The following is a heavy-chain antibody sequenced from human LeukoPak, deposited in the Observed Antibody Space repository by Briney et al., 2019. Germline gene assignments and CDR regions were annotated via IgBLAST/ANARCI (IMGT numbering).Heavy chain of an antibody. CDR3: ASLEPGTAVAAY. CDR1: GFTFSDYY. V-gene: IGHV3-11*01. Sequence: GGSRRLSCAASGFTFSDYYMSWMRQAPGKGLEWVSYISSSGSTIYYADSVKGRFTISRDNAENSLYLQMNSLRAEDTAVYYCASLEPGTAVAAYWGQGTLVTVSS. D-gene: IGHD6-19*01. CDR2: ISSSGSTI. J-gene: IGHJ4*02.